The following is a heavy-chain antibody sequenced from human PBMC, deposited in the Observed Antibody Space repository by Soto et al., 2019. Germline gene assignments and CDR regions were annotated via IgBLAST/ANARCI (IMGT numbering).Heavy chain of an antibody. V-gene: IGHV3-21*01. J-gene: IGHJ4*02. D-gene: IGHD6-6*01. CDR2: ISSSSSYI. Sequence: EVQLVESGGGLVKPGGSLRLSCAASGFTFSSYSMNWVRQAPGKGLEWVSSISSSSSYIYYADSVKGRFTLSRDNAKNSLYLQMKSLRAEDTAVYYCARDLYSSSARYFDYWGQGTLVTVSS. CDR1: GFTFSSYS. CDR3: ARDLYSSSARYFDY.